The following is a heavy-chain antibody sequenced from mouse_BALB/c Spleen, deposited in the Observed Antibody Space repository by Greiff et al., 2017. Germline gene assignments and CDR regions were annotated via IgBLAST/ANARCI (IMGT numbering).Heavy chain of an antibody. J-gene: IGHJ2*01. CDR2: IYPGDGDT. Sequence: VQLVESGPELVKPGASVKISCKASGYAFSSSWMNWVKQRPGQGLEWIGRIYPGDGDTNYNGKFKGKATLTADKSSSTAYMQLSSLTSLDSAVYFCAREITYYFDYWGQGTTLTVSS. D-gene: IGHD2-4*01. CDR1: GYAFSSSW. V-gene: IGHV1-82*01. CDR3: AREITYYFDY.